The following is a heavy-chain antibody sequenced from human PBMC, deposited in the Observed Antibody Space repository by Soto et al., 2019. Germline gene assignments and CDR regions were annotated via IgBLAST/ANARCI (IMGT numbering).Heavy chain of an antibody. Sequence: QVQLVESGGGVVQPGRSLRLSCAASGFTFSSYGMHWVRQALGKGLEWVAVIWYDGSNKYYADSVKGRFTISRDNSKNTLYLQMNGLRAEDTAGYYCAREWGIAAAGNRNWFDPWGQGTLVTVSS. D-gene: IGHD6-13*01. CDR3: AREWGIAAAGNRNWFDP. CDR1: GFTFSSYG. CDR2: IWYDGSNK. V-gene: IGHV3-33*01. J-gene: IGHJ5*02.